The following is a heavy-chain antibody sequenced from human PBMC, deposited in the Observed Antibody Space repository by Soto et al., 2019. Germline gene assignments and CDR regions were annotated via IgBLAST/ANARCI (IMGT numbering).Heavy chain of an antibody. J-gene: IGHJ4*02. Sequence: ASVKVSCKASGYTFTSYAMHWVRPAPGQRLEWMGWINAGNGNTKYSQKFQGRVTITRDTSASTAYMELSSLRSEDTAVYYCGSAYCGGDCYPVPFDYWGQGTLVTSPQ. CDR2: INAGNGNT. CDR1: GYTFTSYA. CDR3: GSAYCGGDCYPVPFDY. V-gene: IGHV1-3*01. D-gene: IGHD2-21*02.